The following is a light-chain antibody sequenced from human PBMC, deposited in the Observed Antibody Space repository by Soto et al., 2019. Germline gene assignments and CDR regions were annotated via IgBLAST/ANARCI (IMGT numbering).Light chain of an antibody. V-gene: IGLV2-11*01. CDR1: SIDVGAYIY. CDR2: DVN. Sequence: QSALTQPRSVSGSPGQSVTVSCTGTSIDVGAYIYVSWYQQHPGKAPRLMIYDVNKRPSGVPDRFAGSKSGNTASLTISALQAEDEADYFCCSYAGNYAFVFGGGTKVTVL. CDR3: CSYAGNYAFV. J-gene: IGLJ2*01.